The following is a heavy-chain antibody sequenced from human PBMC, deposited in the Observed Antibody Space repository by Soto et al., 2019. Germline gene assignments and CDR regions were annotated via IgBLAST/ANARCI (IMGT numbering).Heavy chain of an antibody. J-gene: IGHJ6*02. CDR2: IWYDGSNK. Sequence: PGGSLRLSCAASGFTFSSYVMHWVRQSPGKGLEWVAVIWYDGSNKYYADSVKGRFTISRDNSKNTLYLQMNSLRAEDTAVYYCARDGLSRWYYGMDVWGQGTTVTVSS. V-gene: IGHV3-33*01. CDR3: ARDGLSRWYYGMDV. CDR1: GFTFSSYV. D-gene: IGHD2-15*01.